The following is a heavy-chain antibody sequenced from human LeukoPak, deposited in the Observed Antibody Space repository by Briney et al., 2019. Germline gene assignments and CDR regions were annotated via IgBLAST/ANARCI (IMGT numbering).Heavy chain of an antibody. J-gene: IGHJ4*02. CDR2: IWSDGSNK. V-gene: IGHV3-33*01. CDR1: GFTFGSYG. D-gene: IGHD3-22*01. CDR3: ARDYYDSSGYYFYPY. Sequence: GGSLRLSCAASGFTFGSYGMHWVRQAPGKGREWVAVIWSDGSNKNYADSVKGRFTISRDNSKNTLYLQTNSLRNEDTAVYYCARDYYDSSGYYFYPYWGQGTLVTVSS.